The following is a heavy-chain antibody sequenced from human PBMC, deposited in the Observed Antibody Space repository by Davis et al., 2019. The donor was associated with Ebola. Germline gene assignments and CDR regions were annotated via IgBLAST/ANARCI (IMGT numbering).Heavy chain of an antibody. D-gene: IGHD6-13*01. CDR1: GLTFTNYW. Sequence: PGGSLRLSCAASGLTFTNYWMHWVRQAPGRGPVWVARINGDGSGTSYADSVKGRFTISRDNAMNTLYLQMNSLRAEDTAVYYCARVPAAAGRGDNWLDPWGQGTLVTVSS. V-gene: IGHV3-74*01. CDR3: ARVPAAAGRGDNWLDP. CDR2: INGDGSGT. J-gene: IGHJ5*02.